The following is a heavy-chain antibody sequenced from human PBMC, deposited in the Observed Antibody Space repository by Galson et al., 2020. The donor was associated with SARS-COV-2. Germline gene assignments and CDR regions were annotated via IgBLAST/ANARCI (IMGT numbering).Heavy chain of an antibody. CDR3: AKDRGGNCRSTSCWGYGMDV. CDR1: GFTFSSYD. CDR2: IAYDGSDK. Sequence: GGYLRLSCAASGFTFSSYDIHWVRQAPGKGLEWVAVIAYDGSDKYYPDSVKGRFIISRDNSKNMLYLQMNSLRAEDTAVYYCAKDRGGNCRSTSCWGYGMDVWGQGTTVTVSS. J-gene: IGHJ6*02. D-gene: IGHD2-2*01. V-gene: IGHV3-30*18.